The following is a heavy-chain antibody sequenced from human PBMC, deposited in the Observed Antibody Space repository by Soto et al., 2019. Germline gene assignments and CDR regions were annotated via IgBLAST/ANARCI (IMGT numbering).Heavy chain of an antibody. CDR1: GFTFSSYG. D-gene: IGHD1-26*01. CDR2: ISYDGSNK. Sequence: QVQLVESGGGVVQPGRSLRLSCAASGFTFSSYGMHWVRQSPGKGLEWVAVISYDGSNKYYADSVKGPFTISRDNSKNTLYLQMNSLRAEDTAVYYCAKNGGRNAPEIDYWGQGTLVTVSS. CDR3: AKNGGRNAPEIDY. J-gene: IGHJ4*02. V-gene: IGHV3-30*18.